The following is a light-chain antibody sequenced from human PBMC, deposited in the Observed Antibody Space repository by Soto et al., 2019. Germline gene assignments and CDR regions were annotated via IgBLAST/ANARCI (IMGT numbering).Light chain of an antibody. CDR3: AAWDDSLSGVV. V-gene: IGLV1-47*01. J-gene: IGLJ2*01. CDR2: RNN. CDR1: SSNIGSNY. Sequence: QPVLTQPPSASGTPGQRVTISCSGSSSNIGSNYVYWYQQLPGTVPQLLIYRNNERPSGVPDRFSGSKSGTSASLAISGLRSEDEADYCCAAWDDSLSGVVFGGGTQLTVL.